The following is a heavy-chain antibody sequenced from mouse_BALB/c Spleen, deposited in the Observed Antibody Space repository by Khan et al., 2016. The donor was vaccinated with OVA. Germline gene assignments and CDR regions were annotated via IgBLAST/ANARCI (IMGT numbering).Heavy chain of an antibody. CDR2: ISSDGYYT. V-gene: IGHV5-9-3*01. D-gene: IGHD2-1*01. Sequence: EVQLQESGGGLVKPGGSLKLSCAASGFTFSTYAMSWVRQTPEKRLEWVATISSDGYYTYYPDNVTGRFSISRDNAKNTLYLQMSSLRSEDTAMYYCARSPYGNFAYWGQGTLVTVSA. CDR1: GFTFSTYA. CDR3: ARSPYGNFAY. J-gene: IGHJ3*01.